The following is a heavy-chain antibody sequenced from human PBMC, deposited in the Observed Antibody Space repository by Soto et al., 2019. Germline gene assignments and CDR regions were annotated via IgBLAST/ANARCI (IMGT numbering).Heavy chain of an antibody. Sequence: QVTLKESGPVLVKPTETLTLTCTVSGFSLSNARMGVSWMRQPPGKALEWLAHIFSNDEKSYSTSLKSRLTISKDTSKSQVVLTMTNMDPVDTATYYCASRGNADAHFDYWGQGTLVTVSS. CDR2: IFSNDEK. CDR1: GFSLSNARMG. CDR3: ASRGNADAHFDY. V-gene: IGHV2-26*01. D-gene: IGHD3-16*01. J-gene: IGHJ4*02.